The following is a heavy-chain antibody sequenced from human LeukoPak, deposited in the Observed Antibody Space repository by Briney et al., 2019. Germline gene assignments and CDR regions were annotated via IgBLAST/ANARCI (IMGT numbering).Heavy chain of an antibody. Sequence: ASVKVSCKASGYTFTSYGISWVRQAPGQGLEWMGWISAYNGNTNYAQKLQGRVTMTTDTSTSTAYMELRSLRSDDTAVYYCARVEVTIFGVATYYYYMDVWGKGTTVTVSS. CDR1: GYTFTSYG. CDR2: ISAYNGNT. D-gene: IGHD3-3*01. J-gene: IGHJ6*03. CDR3: ARVEVTIFGVATYYYYMDV. V-gene: IGHV1-18*01.